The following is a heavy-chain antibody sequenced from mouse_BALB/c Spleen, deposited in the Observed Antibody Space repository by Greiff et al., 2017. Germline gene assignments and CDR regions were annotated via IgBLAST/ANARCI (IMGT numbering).Heavy chain of an antibody. Sequence: EVQGVESGGGLVKPGGSLKLSCAASGFTFSSYAMSWVRQSPEKRLEWVAEISSGGSYTYYPDTVTGRFTISRDNAKNTLYLEMSSLRSEDTAMYYCARDGRAQGRYFDVWGAGTTVTVSS. V-gene: IGHV5-9-4*01. CDR2: ISSGGSYT. J-gene: IGHJ1*01. D-gene: IGHD1-1*01. CDR3: ARDGRAQGRYFDV. CDR1: GFTFSSYA.